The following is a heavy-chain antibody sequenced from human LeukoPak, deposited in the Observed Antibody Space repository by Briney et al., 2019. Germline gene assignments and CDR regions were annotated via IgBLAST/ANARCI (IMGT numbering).Heavy chain of an antibody. J-gene: IGHJ5*02. CDR3: ARHHGDSNWFDP. V-gene: IGHV5-51*01. CDR1: GYTFTSYW. D-gene: IGHD4-17*01. Sequence: SCKASGYTFTSYWIAWVRQMPGKGLELMGIIYPGDSDTRYSPSFQGQVTISADKSINTAYVQWSTLKASDTAMYYCARHHGDSNWFDPWGQGTLVTVSS. CDR2: IYPGDSDT.